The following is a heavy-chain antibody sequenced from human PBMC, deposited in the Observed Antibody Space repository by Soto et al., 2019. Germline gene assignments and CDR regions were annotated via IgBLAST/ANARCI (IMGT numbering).Heavy chain of an antibody. CDR2: INAGNGNT. Sequence: GASVKVSCKASGYTFTSYAMHWVRQAPGQRLEWMGWINAGNGNTKYSQKFQGRVTITRDTSASTAYMELSSLRSEDTAVYYCAGDISEGLFLPGFVDPWGQGTLVTVSS. D-gene: IGHD3-22*01. CDR1: GYTFTSYA. CDR3: AGDISEGLFLPGFVDP. J-gene: IGHJ5*02. V-gene: IGHV1-3*01.